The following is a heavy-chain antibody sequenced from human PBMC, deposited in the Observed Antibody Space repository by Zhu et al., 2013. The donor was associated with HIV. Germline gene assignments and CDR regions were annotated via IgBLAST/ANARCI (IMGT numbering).Heavy chain of an antibody. CDR3: ARRAVPTVSGSYPNYFDY. J-gene: IGHJ4*02. Sequence: QVQLVQSGAEVKKPGSSVKVSCKASGGTFSSYAISWVRQAPGQGLEWMGGIIPIFGTANYAQKFQGRVTITADESTSTAYMELSSLRSEDTAVYYCARRAVPTVSGSYPNYFDYWGQGTLVTVSS. CDR2: IIPIFGTA. V-gene: IGHV1-69*01. D-gene: IGHD1-26*01. CDR1: GGTFSSYA.